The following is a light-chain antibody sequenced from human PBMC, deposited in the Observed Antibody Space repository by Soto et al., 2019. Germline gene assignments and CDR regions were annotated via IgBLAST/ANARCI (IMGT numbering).Light chain of an antibody. CDR3: QQRSNWPPT. J-gene: IGKJ4*01. CDR1: QSVSTY. CDR2: DAS. Sequence: EIVLTQSPATLYLSPGERATLSCRASQSVSTYLVWYQQKPGQAPRLLIYDASNRATGIPARFSGSGSGTDFTLTISSLEPEDFAVYYCQQRSNWPPTFGGGTKVEIK. V-gene: IGKV3-11*01.